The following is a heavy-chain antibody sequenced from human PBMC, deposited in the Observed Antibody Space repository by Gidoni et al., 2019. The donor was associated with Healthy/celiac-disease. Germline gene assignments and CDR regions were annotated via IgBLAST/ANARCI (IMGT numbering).Heavy chain of an antibody. D-gene: IGHD4-17*01. CDR3: ATKYGHYFDY. Sequence: QVQLVQSGAEVKKPGASVKFSCKVSGYTLTELSMHWVRQAPGKGLEWMGGFDPEDGETIYAQKFQGRVTMTEETSTDTAYMELSRLRSEDTAVYYCATKYGHYFDYWGQGTLVTVSS. CDR1: GYTLTELS. J-gene: IGHJ4*02. V-gene: IGHV1-24*01. CDR2: FDPEDGET.